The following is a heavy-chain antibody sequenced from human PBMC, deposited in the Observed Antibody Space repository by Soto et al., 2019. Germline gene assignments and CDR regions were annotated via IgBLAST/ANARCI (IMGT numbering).Heavy chain of an antibody. CDR2: INEDGSEK. CDR1: GFSFTSYW. Sequence: EVQLVESGGGVVQPGGSLRLSCAASGFSFTSYWMDWVRQAPGKGLEWVAMINEDGSEKYYVDSVKGRFTISRDNAKNSLYLEMDSLRAEDTAVYYCVTDYDAKGWGPYWCQGNLVTVSS. J-gene: IGHJ4*02. CDR3: VTDYDAKGWGPY. D-gene: IGHD3-16*01. V-gene: IGHV3-7*04.